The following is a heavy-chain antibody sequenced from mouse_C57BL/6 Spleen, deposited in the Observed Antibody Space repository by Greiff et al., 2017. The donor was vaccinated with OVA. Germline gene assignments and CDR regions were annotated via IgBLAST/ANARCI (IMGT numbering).Heavy chain of an antibody. D-gene: IGHD3-2*02. CDR2: IDPSDSYT. J-gene: IGHJ4*01. Sequence: VQLQQPGAELVMPGASVKLSCKASGYTFTSYWMHWVKQRPGQGLEWIGEIDPSDSYTNYNQKFKGKSTLTVDKSSSTAYMQLSSLTSEDSAVYDCAAGYSSGHGAMDYWGQGTSVTVSS. V-gene: IGHV1-69*01. CDR3: AAGYSSGHGAMDY. CDR1: GYTFTSYW.